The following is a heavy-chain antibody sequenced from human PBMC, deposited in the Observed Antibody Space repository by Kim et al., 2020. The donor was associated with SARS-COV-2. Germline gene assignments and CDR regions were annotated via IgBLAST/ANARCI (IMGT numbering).Heavy chain of an antibody. CDR1: GGSFSGYY. V-gene: IGHV4-34*01. Sequence: SETLSLTCAVYGGSFSGYYWSWIRQPPGKGLEWIGEINHSGSTNYNPSLKSRVTISVDTSKNQFSLKLSSVTAADTAVYYCARKRKLPKPKKYSSSSWF. J-gene: IGHJ5*01. CDR3: ARKRKLPKPKKYSSSSWF. CDR2: INHSGST. D-gene: IGHD6-13*01.